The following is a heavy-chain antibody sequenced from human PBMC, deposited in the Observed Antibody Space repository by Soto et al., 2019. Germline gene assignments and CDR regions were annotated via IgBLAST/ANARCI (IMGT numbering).Heavy chain of an antibody. J-gene: IGHJ4*02. CDR3: ARDNYDSSGYYDY. V-gene: IGHV3-11*06. D-gene: IGHD3-22*01. Sequence: PGGSLRLSCAASGFTFSDYYMSWIRQAPGKGLEWVPYISSSSSYTNYADSVKGRFTISRDNAKNSLYLQMNSLRAEDTAVYYCARDNYDSSGYYDYWGQGTLVTVSS. CDR1: GFTFSDYY. CDR2: ISSSSSYT.